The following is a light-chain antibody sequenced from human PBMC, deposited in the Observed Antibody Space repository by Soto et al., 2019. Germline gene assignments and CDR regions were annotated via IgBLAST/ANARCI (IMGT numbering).Light chain of an antibody. Sequence: EVLMRQSPSTLSVSPGERATLSCGASETVATNLAWYQQKPGQAPRLLISGASTRAAGISERFRGSGSGTEFTLTISSLQSEDFEVYYCQQYNNWPWTFGQGTKVDIK. CDR1: ETVATN. J-gene: IGKJ1*01. V-gene: IGKV3-15*01. CDR3: QQYNNWPWT. CDR2: GAS.